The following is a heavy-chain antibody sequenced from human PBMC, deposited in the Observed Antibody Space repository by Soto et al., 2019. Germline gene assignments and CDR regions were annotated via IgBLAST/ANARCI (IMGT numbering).Heavy chain of an antibody. D-gene: IGHD5-18*01. CDR3: AKGWGTEGMDTAMVDY. Sequence: GGSLRLSCAASGFTFSSYAMSWVRQAPGKGLEWVSAISGSGGSTYYADSVKGRFTISRDNSKNTLYLQMNSLRAEDTAVYSCAKGWGTEGMDTAMVDYWGQGTLVTVSS. CDR2: ISGSGGST. CDR1: GFTFSSYA. J-gene: IGHJ4*02. V-gene: IGHV3-23*01.